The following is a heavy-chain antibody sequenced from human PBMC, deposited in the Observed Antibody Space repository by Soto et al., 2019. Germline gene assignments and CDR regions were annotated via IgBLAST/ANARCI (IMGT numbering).Heavy chain of an antibody. Sequence: GGSLRLSCAASGFTVSGIYMSWVRQAPGKGLEWVSLLYSDDSTYYADSVKGRFTISRDNSKNTLFLQMNSLRAEDTAVYYCARVGTLSAGVHYWGQGTLVTVSS. D-gene: IGHD1-7*01. V-gene: IGHV3-66*01. CDR2: LYSDDST. CDR3: ARVGTLSAGVHY. J-gene: IGHJ4*02. CDR1: GFTVSGIY.